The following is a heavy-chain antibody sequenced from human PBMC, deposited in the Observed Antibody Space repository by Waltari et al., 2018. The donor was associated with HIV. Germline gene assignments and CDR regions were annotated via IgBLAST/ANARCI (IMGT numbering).Heavy chain of an antibody. CDR3: ASVATLGSWPLPY. D-gene: IGHD6-13*01. J-gene: IGHJ1*01. Sequence: QVQLQQAGPELVEPSGTLSLTCLLSSVSTTTFQSWTGVRQSPEEGREWLGDISHNRTSVYSPSLRGRVAILRNKMRTEVHLYLSSTTSADTGIYYCASVATLGSWPLPYWGLGTPVAIS. CDR1: SVSTTTFQS. CDR2: ISHNRTS. V-gene: IGHV4-4*02.